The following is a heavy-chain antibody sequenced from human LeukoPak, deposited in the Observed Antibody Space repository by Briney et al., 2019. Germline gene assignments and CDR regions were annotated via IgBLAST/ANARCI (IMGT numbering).Heavy chain of an antibody. D-gene: IGHD3-22*01. CDR1: GFTFSSYA. V-gene: IGHV3-30*04. Sequence: GGPLRLSCAASGFTFSSYAMHWVRQAPGKGLEWVAAISYDGSNKYYADSVKGRFTISRDNSKNTLYLQMNSLRAEDTAVYYCARDGRYYYDSSGYYSPDAFDIWGQGTMVTVSS. CDR3: ARDGRYYYDSSGYYSPDAFDI. CDR2: ISYDGSNK. J-gene: IGHJ3*02.